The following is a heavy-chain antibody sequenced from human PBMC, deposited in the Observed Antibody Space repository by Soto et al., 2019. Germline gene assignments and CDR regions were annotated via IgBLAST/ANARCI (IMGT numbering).Heavy chain of an antibody. CDR2: ISSSSSTI. CDR3: AREDDSSGYYPPRGMDV. CDR1: GFTFSSYS. Sequence: GGSLRLSCAASGFTFSSYSMNWVRRAPGKGLEWVSYISSSSSTIYYADSVKGRFTISRDNAKNSLYLQMNSLRDEDTAVYYCAREDDSSGYYPPRGMDVWGQGTTVTVSS. V-gene: IGHV3-48*02. D-gene: IGHD3-22*01. J-gene: IGHJ6*02.